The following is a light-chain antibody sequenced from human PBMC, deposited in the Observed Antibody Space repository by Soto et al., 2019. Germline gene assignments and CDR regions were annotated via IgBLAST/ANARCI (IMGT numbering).Light chain of an antibody. CDR1: QGIGDT. CDR2: AAA. CDR3: QQYNNWPLIT. J-gene: IGKJ5*01. Sequence: EIVLTQSPGTLSLSPGERATLSCRASQGIGDTLAWYQHKPGQAPRLLIYAAATRATGIPARFSGSGSGTEFTLTISSLQSEDFAIYYCQQYNNWPLITFGQGTRLEIK. V-gene: IGKV3-15*01.